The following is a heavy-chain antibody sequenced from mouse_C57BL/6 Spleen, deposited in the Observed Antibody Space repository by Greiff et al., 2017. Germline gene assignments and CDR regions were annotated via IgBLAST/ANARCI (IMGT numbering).Heavy chain of an antibody. Sequence: QVQLKQSGPELVKPGASVKISCKASGYAFSSSWMNWVKQRPGKGLEWIGRIYPGDGDTNYNGKFKGKATLTADKSSSTAYMQLSSLTSEDSAVXFCAGGLGRGYYAMDYWGQGTSVTVSS. V-gene: IGHV1-82*01. CDR2: IYPGDGDT. CDR3: AGGLGRGYYAMDY. CDR1: GYAFSSSW. D-gene: IGHD4-1*01. J-gene: IGHJ4*01.